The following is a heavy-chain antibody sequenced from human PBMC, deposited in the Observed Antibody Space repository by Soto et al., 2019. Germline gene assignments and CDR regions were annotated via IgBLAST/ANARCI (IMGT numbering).Heavy chain of an antibody. CDR2: ISCCGGST. V-gene: IGHV3-23*01. D-gene: IGHD6-19*01. Sequence: GGSLRLSCVASGFNFKKFAMAWVRQAPGEGLEWVSGISCCGGSTPYADSVKGRFSTARDDSKNTLSLQMNGLRVEDTAQYFCAKADGEQWLIPHLDNWGQGTLVTVSS. CDR3: AKADGEQWLIPHLDN. J-gene: IGHJ4*02. CDR1: GFNFKKFA.